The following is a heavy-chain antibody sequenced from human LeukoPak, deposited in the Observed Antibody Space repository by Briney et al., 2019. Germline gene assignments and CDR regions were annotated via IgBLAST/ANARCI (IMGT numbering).Heavy chain of an antibody. J-gene: IGHJ4*02. CDR1: GYTFTSDA. CDR3: ARAVALREWEVLGY. CDR2: INPGNGNT. D-gene: IGHD1-26*01. Sequence: GASVTVSCKASGYTFTSDALHWVRQVPGQRLEWMGWINPGNGNTKYSQKFQGRVTITRDTSASTAYMELSSLRSADTAVYYCARAVALREWEVLGYWGQGTLVTVSS. V-gene: IGHV1-3*01.